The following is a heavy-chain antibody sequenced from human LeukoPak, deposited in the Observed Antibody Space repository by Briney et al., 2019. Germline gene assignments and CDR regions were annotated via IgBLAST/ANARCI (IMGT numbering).Heavy chain of an antibody. V-gene: IGHV4-34*01. D-gene: IGHD6-6*01. CDR2: MNHSGST. Sequence: SETLSLTCAVYGGSFSGYYWSWIRQPPGEGLEWIGEMNHSGSTNYNPSLKSRVTISVDTSKNQFSLKLSSVPAADTAVYYCARAERWAAARSNWFDPWGQGTLVTVPS. J-gene: IGHJ5*02. CDR1: GGSFSGYY. CDR3: ARAERWAAARSNWFDP.